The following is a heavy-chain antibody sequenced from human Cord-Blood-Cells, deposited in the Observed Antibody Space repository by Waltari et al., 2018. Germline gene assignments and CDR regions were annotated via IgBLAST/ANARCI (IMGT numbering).Heavy chain of an antibody. CDR1: GFPFSSPG. D-gene: IGHD3-3*01. V-gene: IGHV3-30*02. CDR2: IRYDGSNK. J-gene: IGHJ3*02. Sequence: QVQLVESGGGVVQPGGSLNLSCAPPGFPFSSPGMHRVRPALGKGPEWVAFIRYDGSNKYYADSVKGRFTISRDNSKNTLYLQMNSLRAEDTAVYYCAKERGRFSYAFDIWGQGTMVTVSS. CDR3: AKERGRFSYAFDI.